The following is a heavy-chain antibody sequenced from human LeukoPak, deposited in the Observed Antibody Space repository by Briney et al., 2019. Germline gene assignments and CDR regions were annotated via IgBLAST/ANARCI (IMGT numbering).Heavy chain of an antibody. CDR1: GFTFSSYS. CDR3: ARDGGYCSSTSCLAEYDY. CDR2: ISSSSSYI. J-gene: IGHJ4*02. Sequence: GGSLRLSCAASGFTFSSYSMNWVRQAPGEGLEWVSSISSSSSYIYYADSVKGRFTISRDNAKNSLYLQMNSLRAEDTAVYYCARDGGYCSSTSCLAEYDYWGQGTLVTVSS. V-gene: IGHV3-21*01. D-gene: IGHD2-2*01.